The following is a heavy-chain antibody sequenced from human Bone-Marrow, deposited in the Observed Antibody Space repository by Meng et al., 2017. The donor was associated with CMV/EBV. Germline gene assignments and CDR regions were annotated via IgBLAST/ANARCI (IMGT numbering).Heavy chain of an antibody. CDR2: ISYDGSNK. J-gene: IGHJ3*02. CDR1: GFTFSSYA. D-gene: IGHD3-16*01. V-gene: IGHV3-30-3*01. CDR3: ARDTLAFDI. Sequence: GESLKISCAASGFTFSSYAMHWVRQAPGKGLEWVAVISYDGSNKYYADSVKGRFTISRDNSKNTLYLQMNSLRAEDTAVYYCARDTLAFDIWGQGTIVTVSS.